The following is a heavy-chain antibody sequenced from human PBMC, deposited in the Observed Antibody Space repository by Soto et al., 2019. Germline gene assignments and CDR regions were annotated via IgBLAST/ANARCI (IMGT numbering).Heavy chain of an antibody. CDR3: ARGNGGDGIDY. Sequence: TGGSLRLSCAASGFTFSSYGMHWVRQAPGKGLEWVAVIWYDGSNKYYADSVKGRFTISRDNSKNTLYLQMNSLRAEDTAVYYCARGNGGDGIDYWGQGTLVTVSS. CDR1: GFTFSSYG. D-gene: IGHD4-17*01. J-gene: IGHJ4*02. CDR2: IWYDGSNK. V-gene: IGHV3-33*01.